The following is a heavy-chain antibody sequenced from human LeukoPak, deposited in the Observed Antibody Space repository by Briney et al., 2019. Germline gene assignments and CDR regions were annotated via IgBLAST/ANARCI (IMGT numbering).Heavy chain of an antibody. V-gene: IGHV5-51*01. CDR2: IYPGDSDT. CDR1: GYSFTSYW. Sequence: GESLKISCKGSGYSFTSYWIGWVRQMPGKGLEWMGIIYPGDSDTRYSPSFQGQVTISADKSISTAYLQWSSLKASDTAMYYCARHGTPYYYGSGSYQLDYWGQGTLVTVSS. J-gene: IGHJ4*02. CDR3: ARHGTPYYYGSGSYQLDY. D-gene: IGHD3-10*01.